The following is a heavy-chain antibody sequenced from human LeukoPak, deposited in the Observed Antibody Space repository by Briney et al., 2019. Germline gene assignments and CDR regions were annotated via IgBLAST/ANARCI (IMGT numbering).Heavy chain of an antibody. CDR3: ARAYDHLWGNYLPSDF. D-gene: IGHD3-16*02. CDR2: ISAYIGNT. Sequence: ASVKVSCKASGGTFSSYAISWVRQAPGQGLEWMGWISAYIGNTTYAQNLQDRVTLTTDRSTSTAYMELTSLRSDDTAVYYCARAYDHLWGNYLPSDFWGQGTLVTVSS. J-gene: IGHJ4*02. V-gene: IGHV1-18*01. CDR1: GGTFSSYA.